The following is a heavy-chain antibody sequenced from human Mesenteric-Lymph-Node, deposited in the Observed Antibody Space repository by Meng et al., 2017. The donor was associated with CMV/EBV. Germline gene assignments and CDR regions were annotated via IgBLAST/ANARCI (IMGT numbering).Heavy chain of an antibody. CDR3: ARGLDY. Sequence: SWQVSCQAYGYTLGGHSVHWVRQSPGQGLEWMGRINPNSGGTNYAQKFQGRVTMTRDTSISTAYMELSRLRSDDTAVYYCARGLDYWGQGTLVTVSS. CDR1: GYTLGGHS. CDR2: INPNSGGT. J-gene: IGHJ4*02. V-gene: IGHV1-2*06.